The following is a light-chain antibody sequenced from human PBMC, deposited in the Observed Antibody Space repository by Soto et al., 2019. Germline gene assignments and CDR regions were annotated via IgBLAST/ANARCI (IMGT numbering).Light chain of an antibody. CDR3: QQSYSTPWT. CDR2: ATS. V-gene: IGKV1-39*01. Sequence: DIQMTQSPSSLSASVGDRVTITCRASQSISSYLNWNQQKPGKAPKLLIYATSSLQSGVPSRFSGSGSGTDFTLTIISLQPEDFATYYCQQSYSTPWTFGQGTKVEIK. CDR1: QSISSY. J-gene: IGKJ1*01.